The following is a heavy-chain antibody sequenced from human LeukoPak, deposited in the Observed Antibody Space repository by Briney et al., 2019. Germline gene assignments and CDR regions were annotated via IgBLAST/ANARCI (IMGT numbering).Heavy chain of an antibody. CDR2: IYYSGST. CDR1: GGSISSYY. CDR3: ARDAHYGSGHDAFDI. Sequence: SETLSLTCTVSGGSISSYYWSWIRQPPGKGLEWIGYIYYSGSTNYNPSLKSRVTISVDTSKNQFPLKLSSVTAADTAVYYCARDAHYGSGHDAFDIWGQGTMVTVSS. J-gene: IGHJ3*02. V-gene: IGHV4-59*01. D-gene: IGHD3-10*01.